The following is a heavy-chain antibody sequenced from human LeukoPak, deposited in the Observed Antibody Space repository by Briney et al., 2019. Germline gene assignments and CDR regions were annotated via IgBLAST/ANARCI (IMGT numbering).Heavy chain of an antibody. CDR2: ISSSSSYI. CDR1: GFTFSSYS. D-gene: IGHD3-22*01. Sequence: PGGSLRLSCAASGFTFSSYSMNWVRQAPGKGLEWVSSISSSSSYIYYADSVKGRFTISRDNAKNSLYLQMNSLRAEDTAVYYCARRGLSPPHSSAYYFDYWGQGTLVTVSS. V-gene: IGHV3-21*01. CDR3: ARRGLSPPHSSAYYFDY. J-gene: IGHJ4*02.